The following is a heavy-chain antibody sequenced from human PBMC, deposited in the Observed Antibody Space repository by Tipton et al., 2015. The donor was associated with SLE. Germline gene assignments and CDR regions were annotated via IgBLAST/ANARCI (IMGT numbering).Heavy chain of an antibody. CDR1: GGSISSYY. CDR3: ARHGYAGYDFWDY. V-gene: IGHV4-4*09. CDR2: IYTSGST. J-gene: IGHJ4*02. D-gene: IGHD3-3*01. Sequence: TLSLTCTVSGGSISSYYWSWIRQPPGKGLEWIGHIYTSGSTNYNPSLKSRVTISVDTSKNQFSLKLSSVTAADTAVYYCARHGYAGYDFWDYWGQGTLVTVSS.